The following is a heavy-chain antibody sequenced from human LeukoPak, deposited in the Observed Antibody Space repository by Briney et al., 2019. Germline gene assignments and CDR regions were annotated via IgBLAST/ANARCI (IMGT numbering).Heavy chain of an antibody. J-gene: IGHJ4*02. Sequence: GGSLRLSCAASGFXFSNAWMSWVRQAPGKGLEWVGRIKSKTDGGTTDYTAPVKGRFTISRDDSRNTLYLQMNSLQTEDTAVYYCTTFGYNAYFDYWGQGTLVTVSS. CDR1: GFXFSNAW. V-gene: IGHV3-15*01. CDR3: TTFGYNAYFDY. CDR2: IKSKTDGGTT. D-gene: IGHD5-24*01.